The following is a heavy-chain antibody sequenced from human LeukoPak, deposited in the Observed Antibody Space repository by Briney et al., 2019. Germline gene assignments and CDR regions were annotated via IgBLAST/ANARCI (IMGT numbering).Heavy chain of an antibody. V-gene: IGHV1-69*06. CDR1: GGTFSSYA. CDR3: ARESSHYYDSSGYESAFDY. D-gene: IGHD3-22*01. J-gene: IGHJ4*02. Sequence: SVKVSCKASGGTFSSYAISWVRQAPGQGLEWMGGIIPIFGTANYAQKFQGRVTITADKSTSTAYMELSSLRSEDTAVYYCARESSHYYDSSGYESAFDYWGQGTLVTVSS. CDR2: IIPIFGTA.